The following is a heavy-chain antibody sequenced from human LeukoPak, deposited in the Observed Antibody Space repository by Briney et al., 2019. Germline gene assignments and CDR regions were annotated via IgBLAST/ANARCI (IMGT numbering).Heavy chain of an antibody. CDR3: AKGDSSSPYNYFDY. V-gene: IGHV3-23*01. CDR2: ISGSGGYT. J-gene: IGHJ4*02. D-gene: IGHD6-13*01. CDR1: KFTFSNYA. Sequence: GGSLRLSCAASKFTFSNYAMSWVRQAPGKGLEWVSAISGSGGYTYYADSLKGRFTISRDNSKNTLYLQMNSLRAEHTAVYYCAKGDSSSPYNYFDYWGQRTLVTVSS.